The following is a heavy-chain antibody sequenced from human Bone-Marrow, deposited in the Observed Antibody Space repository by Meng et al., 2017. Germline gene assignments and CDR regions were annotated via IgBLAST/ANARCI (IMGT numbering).Heavy chain of an antibody. CDR3: ARGGYSYGSSYYYYYGMDV. V-gene: IGHV5-51*01. D-gene: IGHD5-18*01. CDR1: GYSFTSYW. CDR2: IYPGDSDT. J-gene: IGHJ6*02. Sequence: GGSLKISCKGSGYSFTSYWIGWVRQMPGKGLEWMGIIYPGDSDTRYSPSFQGQVTISADKSISTAYLQWSSLKASDTAMYYCARGGYSYGSSYYYYYGMDVWGQGTTVTVSS.